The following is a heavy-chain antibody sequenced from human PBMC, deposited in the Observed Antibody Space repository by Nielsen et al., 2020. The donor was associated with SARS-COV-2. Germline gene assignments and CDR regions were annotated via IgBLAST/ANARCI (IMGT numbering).Heavy chain of an antibody. Sequence: IWVRQPPGKGLEWIGYISPGGSTYYSPSLKRRVTMSVDTSQNDFSLKLTSVTAADTAIYYCARADILTGYDSWGQGTQVTVSS. J-gene: IGHJ5*01. CDR2: ISPGGST. CDR3: ARADILTGYDS. D-gene: IGHD3-9*01. V-gene: IGHV4-30-2*01.